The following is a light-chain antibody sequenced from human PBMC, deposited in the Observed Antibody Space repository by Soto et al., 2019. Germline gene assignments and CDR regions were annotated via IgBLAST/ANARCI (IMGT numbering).Light chain of an antibody. Sequence: DIQMTQSPSSLSASVGDRVTITCRASQSISTYLIWYQQKPGKAPKLLIYATSSLQSGVPSRFSGSGSGTDFTLTIXSLQPEDFATYYCQQSYSTPPGTFGQGTK. V-gene: IGKV1-39*01. CDR3: QQSYSTPPGT. J-gene: IGKJ1*01. CDR1: QSISTY. CDR2: ATS.